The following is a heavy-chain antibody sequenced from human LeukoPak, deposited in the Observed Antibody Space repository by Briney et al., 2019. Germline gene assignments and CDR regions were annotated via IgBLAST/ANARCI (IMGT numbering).Heavy chain of an antibody. V-gene: IGHV4-39*07. Sequence: SETLSLTCTVSGGSISSSSYYWGWIRQPPGKGLEWIGSIDYSGSTNYNPSLKSRVTISVDTSKNQFSLKLNSVTAADTAVYYCARDSSSGGSCYNFYGTDVWGQGTTVTVSS. CDR2: IDYSGST. J-gene: IGHJ6*02. CDR3: ARDSSSGGSCYNFYGTDV. CDR1: GGSISSSSYY. D-gene: IGHD2-15*01.